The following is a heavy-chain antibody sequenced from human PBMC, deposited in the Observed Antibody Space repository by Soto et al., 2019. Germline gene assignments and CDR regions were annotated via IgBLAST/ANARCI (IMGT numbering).Heavy chain of an antibody. J-gene: IGHJ4*02. Sequence: EVQLVESGGGLVKPGGSLRLSCAASGFTFSDYYMNWVRQAPGRGLEWVSSISSSSGYIYYADSVKGRFTISRDNAKNSLYLQMNSLRAEDTAVYYCARADYGDSGPAYWGQGTLVTVSS. V-gene: IGHV3-21*01. CDR1: GFTFSDYY. CDR3: ARADYGDSGPAY. CDR2: ISSSSGYI. D-gene: IGHD4-17*01.